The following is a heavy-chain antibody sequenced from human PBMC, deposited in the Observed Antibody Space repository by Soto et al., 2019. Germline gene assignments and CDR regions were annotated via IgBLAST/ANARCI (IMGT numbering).Heavy chain of an antibody. CDR1: GFTFSDYY. D-gene: IGHD1-26*01. J-gene: IGHJ6*03. CDR2: ISSSGSTI. V-gene: IGHV3-11*01. Sequence: GGSLRLSCAASGFTFSDYYMSWIRQAPGRGLEWVSYISSSGSTIYYADSVKGRFTISRDNAKNSLYLQMNSLRAEDTAVYYCARDGMYYYYYMDVWGKGTTVTVSS. CDR3: ARDGMYYYYYMDV.